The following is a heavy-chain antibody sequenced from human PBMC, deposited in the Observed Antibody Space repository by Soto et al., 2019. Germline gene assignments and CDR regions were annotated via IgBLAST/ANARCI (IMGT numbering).Heavy chain of an antibody. Sequence: EVHLLESGGGLVQPGGSLRLSCAASGFTFSSHWMHWVRHAPGKGLVWVSRINNDGTSTGYADSVRGRFTISRDNEKNTLYLQMNSLRAEDTAVYYCVRDTWVTQLDYWGQGTLVTVSS. V-gene: IGHV3-74*01. CDR1: GFTFSSHW. CDR2: INNDGTST. CDR3: VRDTWVTQLDY. J-gene: IGHJ4*02. D-gene: IGHD2-21*02.